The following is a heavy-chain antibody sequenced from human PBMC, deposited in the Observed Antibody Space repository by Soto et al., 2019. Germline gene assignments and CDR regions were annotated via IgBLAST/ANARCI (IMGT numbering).Heavy chain of an antibody. Sequence: VKVSCKASGGTFSSYAISWVRQAPGQGLEWMGGIIPIFGTANYAQKFQGRVTITADKSTSTAYMELSSLRSEDTAVYYCARDGGLSGSYAFDYWGQGTLVTVSS. D-gene: IGHD1-26*01. CDR2: IIPIFGTA. V-gene: IGHV1-69*06. J-gene: IGHJ4*02. CDR3: ARDGGLSGSYAFDY. CDR1: GGTFSSYA.